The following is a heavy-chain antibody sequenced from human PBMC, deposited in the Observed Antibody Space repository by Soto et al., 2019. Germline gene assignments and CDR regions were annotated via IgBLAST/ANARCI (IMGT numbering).Heavy chain of an antibody. Sequence: SETLSLTCTVSRASIYAYSWTWIRQPAGKGLQWIGHIYSSGSANYSPSLKSRVSMSVDSSKNQISLKLSSVTAADTAVYYCATIVGANDYWGQGTLVTVSS. CDR1: RASIYAYS. V-gene: IGHV4-4*07. CDR3: ATIVGANDY. D-gene: IGHD1-26*01. CDR2: IYSSGSA. J-gene: IGHJ4*02.